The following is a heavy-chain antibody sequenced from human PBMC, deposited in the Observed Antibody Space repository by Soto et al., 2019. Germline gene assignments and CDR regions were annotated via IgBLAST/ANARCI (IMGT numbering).Heavy chain of an antibody. CDR1: GFTFSSYA. J-gene: IGHJ4*02. CDR3: ARDGYCSSTSCYWAFDY. V-gene: IGHV3-30-3*01. D-gene: IGHD2-2*03. Sequence: GGSLRLSCAASGFTFSSYAMHWVRQAPGKGLEWVAVISYDGSNKYYADSVKGRFTISRDNSKNTLYLQMNSLRAEDTAVYYCARDGYCSSTSCYWAFDYWGQGTLVTVSS. CDR2: ISYDGSNK.